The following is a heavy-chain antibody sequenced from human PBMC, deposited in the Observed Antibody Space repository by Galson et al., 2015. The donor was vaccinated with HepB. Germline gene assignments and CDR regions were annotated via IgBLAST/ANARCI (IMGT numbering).Heavy chain of an antibody. J-gene: IGHJ4*02. CDR1: GFTFSSYA. CDR2: ISYDGSNK. V-gene: IGHV3-30-3*01. D-gene: IGHD3-22*01. CDR3: ASEWRKVGGVHRMSSSGAALDN. Sequence: SLRLSCAASGFTFSSYAMHWVRQAPGKGLEWVAVISYDGSNKYYADSVKGRFTISRDNSKNTLYLQMNSLRAEDTAVYYCASEWRKVGGVHRMSSSGAALDNSGQGGLFTASS.